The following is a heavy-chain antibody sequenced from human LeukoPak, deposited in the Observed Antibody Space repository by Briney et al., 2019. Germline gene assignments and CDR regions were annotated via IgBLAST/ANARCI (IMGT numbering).Heavy chain of an antibody. CDR3: ARVGTYYGSGGLQRDV. Sequence: SSVKVSCKASGYTFTGYYMHRVRHAPGPGLEWMGRINPNSGGTNYAQKFQGRVTMTRDTSICTAYMELRRLRSDDTAVYYCARVGTYYGSGGLQRDVWGKGTTVTVSS. D-gene: IGHD3-10*01. CDR2: INPNSGGT. CDR1: GYTFTGYY. J-gene: IGHJ6*04. V-gene: IGHV1-2*06.